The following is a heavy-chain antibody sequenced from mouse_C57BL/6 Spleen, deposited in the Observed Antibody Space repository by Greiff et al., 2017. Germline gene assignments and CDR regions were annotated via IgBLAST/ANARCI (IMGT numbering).Heavy chain of an antibody. V-gene: IGHV2-5*01. Sequence: QVQLQQSGPGLVQPSQSLSITCTVSGFSLTSYGVHWVRQSPGKGLEWLGVIWRGGSTDYNAAFMSRLSITKDNSKSQVFFKMNSLQADDTAIYYCAKKGPLYYGSSNWYFDVWGTGTTVTVSS. CDR2: IWRGGST. D-gene: IGHD1-1*01. CDR3: AKKGPLYYGSSNWYFDV. CDR1: GFSLTSYG. J-gene: IGHJ1*03.